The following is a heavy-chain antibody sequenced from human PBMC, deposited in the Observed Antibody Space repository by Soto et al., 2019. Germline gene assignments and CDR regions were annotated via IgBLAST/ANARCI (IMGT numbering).Heavy chain of an antibody. CDR3: ATDNANCSGGSCYEAYYMDV. V-gene: IGHV3-7*04. CDR2: IKQDGSEK. CDR1: GFTFSSYW. J-gene: IGHJ6*03. D-gene: IGHD2-15*01. Sequence: EVQLVESGGGLVQPGGSLRLPCAASGFTFSSYWMSWVRQAPGKGLEWVANIKQDGSEKYYVDSVKGRFTISRDNAKNSLYLQMNSLRAEDTAVYYCATDNANCSGGSCYEAYYMDVWGKGTTVTVSS.